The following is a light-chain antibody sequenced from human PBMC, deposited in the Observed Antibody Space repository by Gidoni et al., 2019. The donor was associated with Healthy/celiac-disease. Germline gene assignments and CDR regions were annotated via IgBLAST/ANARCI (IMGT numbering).Light chain of an antibody. Sequence: DIQMTQSPSSRSASVGDRVTITCRASQSISSYLNWYQQKPGKAPKLLIYAASSLQSGVPSRFSGSGSGTDFTLTISSLQPEDFATYYCQQSYSTPPYPFGQGTKLEIK. CDR2: AAS. CDR3: QQSYSTPPYP. J-gene: IGKJ2*01. CDR1: QSISSY. V-gene: IGKV1-39*01.